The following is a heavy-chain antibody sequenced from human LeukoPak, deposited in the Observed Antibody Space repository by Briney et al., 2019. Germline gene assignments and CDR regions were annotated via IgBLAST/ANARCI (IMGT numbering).Heavy chain of an antibody. Sequence: ASVKVSCKASGYTFTSYAMHWVRQAPGQRLEWMGWINAGNGNTKYSQKFQGRVTITRDTSASTAYMELSSLRSEDTAVYYCARGLAVATMASWFDPWGQGTLVTVSS. J-gene: IGHJ5*02. CDR1: GYTFTSYA. CDR2: INAGNGNT. CDR3: ARGLAVATMASWFDP. V-gene: IGHV1-3*01. D-gene: IGHD5-12*01.